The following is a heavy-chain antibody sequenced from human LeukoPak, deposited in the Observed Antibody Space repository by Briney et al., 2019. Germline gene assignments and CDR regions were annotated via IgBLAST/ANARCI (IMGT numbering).Heavy chain of an antibody. CDR2: INHSGST. Sequence: PSETLSLTCTVSGGSISSYYWSWIRQPPGKGLEWIGEINHSGSTNYNPSLKSRVTISVDTSKNQFSLKLSSVTAADTAVYYCSGYYQHDGMDVWGQGTTVTVSS. J-gene: IGHJ6*02. V-gene: IGHV4-34*01. CDR1: GGSISSYY. CDR3: SGYYQHDGMDV. D-gene: IGHD3-3*01.